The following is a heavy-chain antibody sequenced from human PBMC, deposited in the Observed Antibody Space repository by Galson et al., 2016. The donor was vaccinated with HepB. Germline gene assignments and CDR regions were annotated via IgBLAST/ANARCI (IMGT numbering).Heavy chain of an antibody. CDR3: ARYCSGGSCYPYYYGMDH. CDR2: IWFDGSNK. Sequence: SLRLSCAASGFSFSTYGMHWVRQAPGKGLEWVALIWFDGSNKYHADSVKGRFTISRDNSKNTLYLQMNSLRVEDTAVYYCARYCSGGSCYPYYYGMDHWGQGTLVTVSS. J-gene: IGHJ4*02. D-gene: IGHD2-15*01. CDR1: GFSFSTYG. V-gene: IGHV3-33*01.